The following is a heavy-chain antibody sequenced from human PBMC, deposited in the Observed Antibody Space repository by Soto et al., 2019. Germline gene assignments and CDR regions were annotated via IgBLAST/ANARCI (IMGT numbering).Heavy chain of an antibody. CDR1: GFTFSDYY. V-gene: IGHV3-11*01. CDR3: ARERYSYGPYYFDY. Sequence: GGSLRLSCAASGFTFSDYYMSWIRQAPGKGLEWVSSITSSGSTTYYTDSVKGRFTISRDNAKNSLYLQMNSLRAEDTAVYYCARERYSYGPYYFDYWGQGTLVTVSS. CDR2: ITSSGSTT. J-gene: IGHJ4*02. D-gene: IGHD5-18*01.